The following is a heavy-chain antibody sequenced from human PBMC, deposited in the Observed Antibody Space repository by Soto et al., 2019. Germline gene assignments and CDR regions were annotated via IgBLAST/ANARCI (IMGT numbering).Heavy chain of an antibody. D-gene: IGHD4-17*01. Sequence: SETLSLTCAVYGGSFSGYYWRWIRQPPGKGLEWIGEINHSGSTNYNPSLKSRVTISVDTSKNQFSLKLSSVTAADTAVYYCAREGYGDYLYYFDYWGQGTLVTVSS. CDR1: GGSFSGYY. V-gene: IGHV4-34*01. CDR3: AREGYGDYLYYFDY. J-gene: IGHJ4*02. CDR2: INHSGST.